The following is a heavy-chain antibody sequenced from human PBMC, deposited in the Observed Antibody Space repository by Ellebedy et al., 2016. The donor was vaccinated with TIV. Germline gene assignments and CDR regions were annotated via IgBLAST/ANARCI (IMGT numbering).Heavy chain of an antibody. D-gene: IGHD3-10*01. CDR2: IDPDGSTT. Sequence: PGGSLRLSCAASGFTFGSYWMHWVRQAPGKGLVWVSRIDPDGSTTNYADSVKGRFTISRDNAKNTLSLQMNSLRADDTAVYYCVRAKAGTGSSDYWGQGTLVTVS. J-gene: IGHJ4*02. CDR1: GFTFGSYW. CDR3: VRAKAGTGSSDY. V-gene: IGHV3-74*01.